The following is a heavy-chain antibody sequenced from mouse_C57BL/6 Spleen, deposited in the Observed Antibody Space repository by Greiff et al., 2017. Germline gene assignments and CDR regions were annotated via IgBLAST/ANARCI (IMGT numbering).Heavy chain of an antibody. J-gene: IGHJ2*01. CDR3: ARLGYYGSNWNYCDC. D-gene: IGHD1-1*01. V-gene: IGHV1-80*01. CDR2: IYPGDGDT. Sequence: QVQLQQSGAELVKPGASVKISCKASGYAFSSYWMNWVKQRPGKGLEWIGQIYPGDGDTNYNGKFKGKATLTADKSSSTAYMQLSSLTSEDSAVYFCARLGYYGSNWNYCDCWGQGTTLTVSS. CDR1: GYAFSSYW.